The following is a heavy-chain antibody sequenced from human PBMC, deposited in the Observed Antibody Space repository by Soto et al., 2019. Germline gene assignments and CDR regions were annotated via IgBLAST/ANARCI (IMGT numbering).Heavy chain of an antibody. J-gene: IGHJ6*02. V-gene: IGHV1-3*01. D-gene: IGHD2-15*01. CDR3: ARDPGSGDLYYYYYGMDV. CDR1: GYTFTSYA. Sequence: EASVKVSCKASGYTFTSYAMHWVRQAPGQRLEWMGWINAGNGNTKYSQKFQGRVTITRDTSASTAYMELSSLRSEDTAVYYCARDPGSGDLYYYYYGMDVWGQGTTVTVSS. CDR2: INAGNGNT.